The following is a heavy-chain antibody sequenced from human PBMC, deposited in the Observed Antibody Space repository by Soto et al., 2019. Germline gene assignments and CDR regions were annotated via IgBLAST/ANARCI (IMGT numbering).Heavy chain of an antibody. V-gene: IGHV1-46*01. CDR1: GYTFTSYY. D-gene: IGHD6-19*01. J-gene: IGHJ4*02. Sequence: GASVKVSCKASGYTFTSYYMHWVRQAPGQGLEWMGIINPSGGSTSYAQKFQGRVTMTRDTSTSTVYMELSSLRSEDTAAYYSARGGRGSYSSHLYYMDYRGQGTLVADSS. CDR2: INPSGGST. CDR3: ARGGRGSYSSHLYYMDY.